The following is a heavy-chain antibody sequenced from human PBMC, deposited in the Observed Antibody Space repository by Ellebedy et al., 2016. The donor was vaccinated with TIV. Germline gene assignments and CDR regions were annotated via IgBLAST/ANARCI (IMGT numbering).Heavy chain of an antibody. D-gene: IGHD5-12*01. CDR2: IYWDDDK. J-gene: IGHJ3*02. CDR1: GFSFSTTGVG. Sequence: SGPTLVKPTQTLTLTCSFSGFSFSTTGVGVGWIRQPPGKALEWVAIIYWDDDKRYSPSLHTRLSLTKDTSKNQVVLTMANMDPVDTGTYYCARMTITYAGSMFRYDAFDMWGQGTVVIVSS. V-gene: IGHV2-5*02. CDR3: ARMTITYAGSMFRYDAFDM.